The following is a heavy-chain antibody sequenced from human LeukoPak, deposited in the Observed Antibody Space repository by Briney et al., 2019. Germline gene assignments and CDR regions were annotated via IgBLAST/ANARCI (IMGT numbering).Heavy chain of an antibody. D-gene: IGHD6-13*01. V-gene: IGHV4-39*07. J-gene: IGHJ2*01. CDR2: IYYSGST. CDR3: ARVSSSWYQDWYFDL. CDR1: GGSITSSSNY. Sequence: PSETLSLTCTVSGGSITSSSNYWGWLRQPPGKGLEWIGCIYYSGSTYYKPSLKSRVTISVGTSKNQFSLKLSSVTAADTAVYYCARVSSSWYQDWYFDLWGRGTLVTVSS.